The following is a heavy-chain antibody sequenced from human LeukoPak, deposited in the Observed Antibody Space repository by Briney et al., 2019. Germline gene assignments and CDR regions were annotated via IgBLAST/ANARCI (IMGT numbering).Heavy chain of an antibody. V-gene: IGHV3-30*07. Sequence: GGSLRLSCAASRFTFSSYGSHWVRQAPGKGLEWVASISYDGSKKYYADSVKGRFTISRDNSKNTLYLQMNSLRAEDTAVYYCAKDGAGIVGATITASYFGYWGQGTLVTVSS. J-gene: IGHJ4*02. CDR2: ISYDGSKK. CDR3: AKDGAGIVGATITASYFGY. D-gene: IGHD1-26*01. CDR1: RFTFSSYG.